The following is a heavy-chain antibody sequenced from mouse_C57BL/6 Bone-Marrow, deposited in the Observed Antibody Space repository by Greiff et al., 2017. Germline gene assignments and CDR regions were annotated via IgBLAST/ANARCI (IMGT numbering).Heavy chain of an antibody. CDR1: GYTFTSYW. CDR2: FDPSDSYT. D-gene: IGHD1-1*01. J-gene: IGHJ3*01. CDR3: ARGDYYYGSSSFAY. Sequence: QVQLQQPGAELVMPGASVKLSCKASGYTFTSYWMHWVKQRPGQGLEWIGEFDPSDSYTNYNQKFKGKSTLTVDKSSSTAYMQLSSLTSEDSAVYYCARGDYYYGSSSFAYWGKGTLVTVSA. V-gene: IGHV1-69*01.